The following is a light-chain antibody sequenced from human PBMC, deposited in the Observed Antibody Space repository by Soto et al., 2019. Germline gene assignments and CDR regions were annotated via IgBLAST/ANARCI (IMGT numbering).Light chain of an antibody. CDR2: GAS. Sequence: DIQMTQSPSSLSASVGDRVTISCRASQGVSNYLAWYQQKPGKVPKLVIYGASTLQSGVPSRFRGSGSGTDFTLTISSLQPEDVATYYCQNYNSGPLTFGGGTMVEI. V-gene: IGKV1-27*01. CDR1: QGVSNY. J-gene: IGKJ4*01. CDR3: QNYNSGPLT.